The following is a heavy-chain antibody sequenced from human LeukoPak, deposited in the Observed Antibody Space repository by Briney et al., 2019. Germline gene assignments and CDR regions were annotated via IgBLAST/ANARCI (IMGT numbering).Heavy chain of an antibody. Sequence: PGGSLRLSCSASGFTFSRYAMHCVRHAPGKGLEYVSAISSNGGSTYYADSVKGRFTISRDNSRNTLHLQMSSLRVEDTAVYYCVKDSSSGSYFDYWGQGTLVTVSS. D-gene: IGHD3-10*01. V-gene: IGHV3-64D*06. CDR1: GFTFSRYA. J-gene: IGHJ4*02. CDR3: VKDSSSGSYFDY. CDR2: ISSNGGST.